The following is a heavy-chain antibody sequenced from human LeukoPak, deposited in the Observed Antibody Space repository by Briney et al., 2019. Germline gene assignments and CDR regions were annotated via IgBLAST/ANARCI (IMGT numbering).Heavy chain of an antibody. Sequence: SETLSLTCAVYSGSLSGYYGSWIRQPPGKGLEWIGTIYYTGSTDYNPSLKSRVTISIDTSKNQFSLKLSSVTAAETAVYYCARQSYYSNYDWGQGTLVTVSS. CDR1: SGSLSGYY. J-gene: IGHJ4*02. D-gene: IGHD4-11*01. CDR2: IYYTGST. V-gene: IGHV4-34*01. CDR3: ARQSYYSNYD.